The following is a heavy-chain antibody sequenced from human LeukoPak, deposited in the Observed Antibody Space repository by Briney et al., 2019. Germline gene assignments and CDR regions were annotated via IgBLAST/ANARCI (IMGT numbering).Heavy chain of an antibody. V-gene: IGHV3-33*01. CDR2: IWYDGSNK. D-gene: IGHD1-26*01. CDR1: GFTFSSYG. CDR3: ARDPSVVGATAFDY. J-gene: IGHJ4*02. Sequence: GRSLRISCAASGFTFSSYGMHWVRQAPGKGLEWVAVIWYDGSNKYYADSVKGRFTISRDNYKTTLFLQMNSLRAEDTAVYYCARDPSVVGATAFDYWGQGTLVTVSS.